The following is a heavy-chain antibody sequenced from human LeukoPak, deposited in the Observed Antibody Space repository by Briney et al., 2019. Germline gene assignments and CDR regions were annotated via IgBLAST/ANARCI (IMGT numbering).Heavy chain of an antibody. CDR2: ISAYSGNT. CDR1: GYTFTSYD. CDR3: ARTGKYSGNYRSDS. V-gene: IGHV1-18*01. D-gene: IGHD1-26*01. J-gene: IGHJ4*02. Sequence: ASVKVSCKASGYTFTSYDFTWVRQAPGQGLEWMGWISAYSGNTDYAQNMQGRVTMTTDTSTSTAYMELRSLRSDDTAVYYCARTGKYSGNYRSDSWGQGTLVTVSS.